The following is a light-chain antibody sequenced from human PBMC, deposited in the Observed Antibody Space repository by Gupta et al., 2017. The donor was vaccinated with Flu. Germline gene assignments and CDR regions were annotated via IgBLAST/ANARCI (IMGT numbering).Light chain of an antibody. CDR3: SSHTVSDTFV. Sequence: QPALPQPPPASGSLGQSITFSSTGTSSDIGAYKYVSWHQHHAGKAPKLIIYEVTKRPSGVPDRFSGSKSGNTASLTVSGLQAEDEGDYYCSSHTVSDTFVFGTGTAVTVL. CDR1: SSDIGAYKY. V-gene: IGLV2-8*01. CDR2: EVT. J-gene: IGLJ1*01.